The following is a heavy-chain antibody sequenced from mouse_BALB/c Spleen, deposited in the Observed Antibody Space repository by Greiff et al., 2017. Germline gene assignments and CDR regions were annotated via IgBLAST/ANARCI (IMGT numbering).Heavy chain of an antibody. CDR1: GYSFTGYY. CDR3: AIYYDYDGWFAY. V-gene: IGHV1-26*01. Sequence: EVQLQQSGPELVKPGASVKISCKASGYSFTGYYMHWVKQSHVKSLEWIGRINPYNGATSYNQNFKDKASLTVDKSSSTAYMELHSLTSEDSAVYYCAIYYDYDGWFAYWGQGTLVTVSA. D-gene: IGHD2-4*01. CDR2: INPYNGAT. J-gene: IGHJ3*01.